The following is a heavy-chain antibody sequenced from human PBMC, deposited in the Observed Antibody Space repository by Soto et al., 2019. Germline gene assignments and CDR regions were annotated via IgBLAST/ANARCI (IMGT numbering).Heavy chain of an antibody. J-gene: IGHJ5*02. CDR1: GGSVSTYY. CDR3: ARVRDCSGGTCYSWWFDP. Sequence: QVRLQESGPGLVKPSEILSLTFTVSGGSVSTYYWSWIRQPPGKGLEWIGHIYYSGSTSYNSSLKSRVTLSMDTSKSQLSRKLSSVTAADTAVYYCARVRDCSGGTCYSWWFDPWGQGTLVTVSS. V-gene: IGHV4-59*02. D-gene: IGHD2-15*01. CDR2: IYYSGST.